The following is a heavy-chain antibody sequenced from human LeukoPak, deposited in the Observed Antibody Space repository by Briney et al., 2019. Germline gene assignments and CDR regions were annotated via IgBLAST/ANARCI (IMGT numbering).Heavy chain of an antibody. CDR2: IIPIFGTA. D-gene: IGHD3-22*01. V-gene: IGHV1-69*01. CDR3: ARRGYDSSGYPEGAFDI. J-gene: IGHJ3*02. CDR1: GGTFSSYA. Sequence: ASVKVSCKASGGTFSSYAISWVRQAPGQGLEWMGGIIPIFGTANYAQKFQGRVTITADESTSTAYMELSSLRSEDTAVYYCARRGYDSSGYPEGAFDIWGQGTMVTVSS.